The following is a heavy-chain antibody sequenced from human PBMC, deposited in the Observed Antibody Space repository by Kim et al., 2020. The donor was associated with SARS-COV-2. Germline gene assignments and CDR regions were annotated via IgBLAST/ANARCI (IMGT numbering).Heavy chain of an antibody. V-gene: IGHV3-66*01. CDR1: GFTVSSNY. CDR2: IYSGGST. CDR3: ARDSSGWHQTFDY. Sequence: GGSLRLSCAASGFTVSSNYTSWVRQAPGKGLEWVSVIYSGGSTYYADSVKGRFTISRDNSKNTLYLQMNSLRAEDTAVYYCARDSSGWHQTFDYWGQGTLVTVSS. D-gene: IGHD6-19*01. J-gene: IGHJ4*02.